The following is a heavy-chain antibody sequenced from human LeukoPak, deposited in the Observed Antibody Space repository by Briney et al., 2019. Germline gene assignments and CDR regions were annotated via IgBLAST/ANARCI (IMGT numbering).Heavy chain of an antibody. CDR1: GGTFSGYA. Sequence: SVKVSCKASGGTFSGYAISWVRQAPGQGLEWMGRIIPILGIANYAQKFQGRVTITADKSTSTAYMELSSLRSEDTAVYYCARSPTAQSAFDIWGQGTMVTVSS. V-gene: IGHV1-69*04. CDR2: IIPILGIA. CDR3: ARSPTAQSAFDI. J-gene: IGHJ3*02. D-gene: IGHD2-21*02.